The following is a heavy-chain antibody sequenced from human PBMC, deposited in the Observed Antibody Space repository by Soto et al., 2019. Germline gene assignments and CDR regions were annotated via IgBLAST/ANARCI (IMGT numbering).Heavy chain of an antibody. D-gene: IGHD4-4*01. CDR1: GFTFSTYG. CDR3: AKDQSTWAKYYYGMDV. J-gene: IGHJ6*02. V-gene: IGHV3-30*18. Sequence: QVQLVESGGGVVQPGRSLRLSCAASGFTFSTYGMHWVRQAPGKGLEWVAVISYDGSNKYYADSVKGRLTISRDNSKNTLYLQMNSPRPEDTAVYYCAKDQSTWAKYYYGMDVWGQGTTVTVSS. CDR2: ISYDGSNK.